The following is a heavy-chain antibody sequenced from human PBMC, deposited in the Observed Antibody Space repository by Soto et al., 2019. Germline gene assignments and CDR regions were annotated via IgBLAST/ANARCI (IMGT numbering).Heavy chain of an antibody. CDR1: GFTFSDYY. D-gene: IGHD2-2*02. V-gene: IGHV3-11*06. Sequence: PGGSLRLSCAASGFTFSDYYMSWIRQAPGKGLEWVSYISSSSSYTNYADSVKGRFTISRDNAKNSLYLQMNSLRAEDTAVYYCARVGCSSTRCYSFYYYGMDVWGQGTTVTVSS. CDR3: ARVGCSSTRCYSFYYYGMDV. J-gene: IGHJ6*02. CDR2: ISSSSSYT.